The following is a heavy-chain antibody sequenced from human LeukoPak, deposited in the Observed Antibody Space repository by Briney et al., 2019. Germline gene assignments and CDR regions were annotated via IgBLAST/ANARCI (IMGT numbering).Heavy chain of an antibody. D-gene: IGHD1-26*01. CDR1: GFTFSSYA. V-gene: IGHV3-23*01. CDR2: ISGSGGSK. Sequence: PGGSLRLSCAASGFTFSSYAMSWVRQAPGKGLEWVSAISGSGGSKYYADSVKGRFTLSRDNSKNTLYLQMTSLRAEDTAVYYCANGGSFDYWGQGTLVTVSS. J-gene: IGHJ4*02. CDR3: ANGGSFDY.